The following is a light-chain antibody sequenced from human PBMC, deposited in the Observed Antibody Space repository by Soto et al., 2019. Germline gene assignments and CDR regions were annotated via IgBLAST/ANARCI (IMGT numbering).Light chain of an antibody. Sequence: DIVMIQSPDSLAVSLGERATINCKSSQNILYSSDNKNYLAWYQQKPGQPPKLLIYWASTRESGVPDRFSGSGSGTDFTLTISSLQAEDVAVYSCQQYYSTPRTFGQGTKVEIK. J-gene: IGKJ1*01. CDR2: WAS. CDR3: QQYYSTPRT. CDR1: QNILYSSDNKNY. V-gene: IGKV4-1*01.